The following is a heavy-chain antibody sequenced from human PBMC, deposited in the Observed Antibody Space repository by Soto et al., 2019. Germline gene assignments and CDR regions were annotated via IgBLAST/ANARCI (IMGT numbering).Heavy chain of an antibody. CDR2: ISSSSSYI. J-gene: IGHJ4*02. Sequence: PGGSLRLSCAASGFTFSSYSMNWVRQAPGKGLEWVSSISSSSSYIYYADSVKGRFTISRDNAKNSLYLQMNSLRAEDTAVYYCARDSLPNWNDGFYWGQGTLVTVSS. D-gene: IGHD1-1*01. CDR1: GFTFSSYS. V-gene: IGHV3-21*01. CDR3: ARDSLPNWNDGFY.